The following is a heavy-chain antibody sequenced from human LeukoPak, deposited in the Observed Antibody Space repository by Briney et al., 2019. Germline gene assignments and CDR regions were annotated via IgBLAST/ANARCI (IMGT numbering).Heavy chain of an antibody. Sequence: SVKVSCKASGGTFSSYAISWVRQAPAQGLEWMGGIIPIFGTANYAQKFQGRVTITTDESTSTAYMELSSLRSEDTAVYYCARWDSYQYYFDYWGQGTLVTVSS. J-gene: IGHJ4*02. V-gene: IGHV1-69*05. CDR2: IIPIFGTA. D-gene: IGHD5-18*01. CDR3: ARWDSYQYYFDY. CDR1: GGTFSSYA.